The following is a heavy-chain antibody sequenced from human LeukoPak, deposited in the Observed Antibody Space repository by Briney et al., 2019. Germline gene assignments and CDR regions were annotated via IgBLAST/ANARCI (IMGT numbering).Heavy chain of an antibody. CDR2: IDWDDYK. V-gene: IGHV2-70*01. D-gene: IGHD1-26*01. CDR1: GFSLSTSGMC. CDR3: ARVGRYYFDY. J-gene: IGHJ4*02. Sequence: RPSGPTLVNPTQTLTLTRTFSGFSLSTSGMCVSWIRQPPGKALEWLALIDWDDYKYYSTSLKTRLTISKHPPKNQVVLTMTNMDPVDTATYYCARVGRYYFDYWGQGTLVTVSS.